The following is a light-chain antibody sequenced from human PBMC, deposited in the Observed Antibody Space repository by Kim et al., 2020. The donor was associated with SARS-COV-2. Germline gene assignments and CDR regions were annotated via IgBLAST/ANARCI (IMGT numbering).Light chain of an antibody. Sequence: SYELTQPLSVSVALGQTASITCGGNNIVRRNVHWYQQRPGQAPVLVIYRDYNRPSGIPERFSGSNSGNTATLTISRAQDVDEADYYCQVWDSSTWVFGGGTQLTVL. V-gene: IGLV3-9*01. CDR2: RDY. CDR3: QVWDSSTWV. J-gene: IGLJ3*02. CDR1: NIVRRN.